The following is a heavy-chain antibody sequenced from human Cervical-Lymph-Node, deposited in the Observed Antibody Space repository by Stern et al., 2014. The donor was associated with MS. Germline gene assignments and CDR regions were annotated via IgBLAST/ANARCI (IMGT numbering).Heavy chain of an antibody. CDR2: FYPSDSDI. CDR1: GDSFPRYA. D-gene: IGHD4-11*01. J-gene: IGHJ4*02. Sequence: VQLVQSGAAVKKPGESLKISFSISGDSFPRYAIAWVRQIPGKELEGMGRFYPSDSDIRYSPSFQGQVTISADQSISTAYLQWSSLKASDTAIYYCATSLDADYIGYFDSWGQGTLVTVSS. V-gene: IGHV5-51*03. CDR3: ATSLDADYIGYFDS.